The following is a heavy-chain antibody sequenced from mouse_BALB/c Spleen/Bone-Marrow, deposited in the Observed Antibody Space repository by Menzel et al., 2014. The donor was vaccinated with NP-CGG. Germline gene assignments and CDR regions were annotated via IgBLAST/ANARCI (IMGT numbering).Heavy chain of an antibody. J-gene: IGHJ3*01. V-gene: IGHV1S81*02. Sequence: VQLQQSGAELVKPGASVKLSCKASGYTFTSYWMHWVKQRPGQGLEWIGEINPSNGRTNYNEKFKIKATLTVDKSSSTAYMQLSSLTSEDSAVYYCASYRWAYWGQGTLVTVSA. CDR2: INPSNGRT. D-gene: IGHD2-12*01. CDR3: ASYRWAY. CDR1: GYTFTSYW.